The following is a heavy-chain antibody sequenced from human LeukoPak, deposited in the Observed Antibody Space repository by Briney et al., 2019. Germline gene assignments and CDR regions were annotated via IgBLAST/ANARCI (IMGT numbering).Heavy chain of an antibody. CDR2: IIPIFATA. Sequence: ASVKVSCKASGGTFSSYAISWVRQAPGQGLEWMGGIIPIFATAIYAQKFQGRVTITADESTSTAYMELSSLRSEDTAVYYCARGPITTRSHFDYWGQGTLVTVSS. V-gene: IGHV1-69*13. D-gene: IGHD3-22*01. CDR3: ARGPITTRSHFDY. CDR1: GGTFSSYA. J-gene: IGHJ4*02.